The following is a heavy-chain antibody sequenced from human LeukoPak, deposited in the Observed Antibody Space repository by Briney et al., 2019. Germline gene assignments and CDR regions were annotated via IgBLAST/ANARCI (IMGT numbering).Heavy chain of an antibody. Sequence: GGSLRLSCAASVFTFSSYSMNWVRQAPGKGLEWVSSISSSSSYIYYADSVKGRFTISRDNAKNSLYLQMNSLRAEDTAVYYCARSRGVPHAFDIWGQGTMVTVSS. CDR2: ISSSSSYI. CDR1: VFTFSSYS. J-gene: IGHJ3*02. D-gene: IGHD1-26*01. V-gene: IGHV3-21*01. CDR3: ARSRGVPHAFDI.